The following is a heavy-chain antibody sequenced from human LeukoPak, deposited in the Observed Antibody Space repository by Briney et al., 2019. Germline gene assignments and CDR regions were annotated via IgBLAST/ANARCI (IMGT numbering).Heavy chain of an antibody. CDR2: ISGSRSST. V-gene: IGHV3-23*01. J-gene: IGHJ4*02. CDR3: ASHYDSSGYYYFDY. Sequence: GGSLRLSCAAFGFTFSTYAMSWVRQAPGKGLEWVSAISGSRSSTYYADSVKGRLTISRDNSIKTLYLQLNSLRAEDTAVYYCASHYDSSGYYYFDYWGQGTLVTVSS. CDR1: GFTFSTYA. D-gene: IGHD3-22*01.